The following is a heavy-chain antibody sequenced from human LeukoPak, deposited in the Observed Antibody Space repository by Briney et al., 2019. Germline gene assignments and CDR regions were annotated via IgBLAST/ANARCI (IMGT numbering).Heavy chain of an antibody. Sequence: SETLSLTCAVYGVSFSGYYWSWIRQPPGKGLEWIGEINHSGSTNYNPSLKSRVTISVDTSKNQFSLKLSSVTAADTAVYYCARAYYDFWSGYPSTFDYWGQGTLVTVSS. CDR1: GVSFSGYY. CDR3: ARAYYDFWSGYPSTFDY. V-gene: IGHV4-34*01. D-gene: IGHD3-3*01. CDR2: INHSGST. J-gene: IGHJ4*02.